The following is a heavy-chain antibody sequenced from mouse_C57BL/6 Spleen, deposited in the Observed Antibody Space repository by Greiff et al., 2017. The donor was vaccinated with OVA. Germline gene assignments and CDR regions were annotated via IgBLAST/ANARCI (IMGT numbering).Heavy chain of an antibody. CDR3: AREEIITTEFAY. Sequence: VQLKQSGPGLVKPSQSLSLTCSVPGYSITSGYYWNWIRQFPGNKLEWMGYISYDGSNNYNPSLKNRISITRDTSKNQFFLKLNSVTTEDTATYYCAREEIITTEFAYWGQGTLVTVSA. D-gene: IGHD1-1*01. V-gene: IGHV3-6*01. CDR2: ISYDGSN. J-gene: IGHJ3*01. CDR1: GYSITSGYY.